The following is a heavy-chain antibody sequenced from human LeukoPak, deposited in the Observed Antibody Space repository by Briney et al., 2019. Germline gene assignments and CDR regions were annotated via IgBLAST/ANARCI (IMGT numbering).Heavy chain of an antibody. Sequence: SETLSLTCIVPGGSISSSSYYWAWIRQSPGKGLEWIGTFSSGGSAYYNPSLTSRVSISKDTSDNQFSLRLYSVTAADTTVYYCARKQTGTMYDVWGQGTQVTVSS. J-gene: IGHJ4*02. CDR3: ARKQTGTMYDV. V-gene: IGHV4-39*07. CDR2: FSSGGSA. D-gene: IGHD1-7*01. CDR1: GGSISSSSYY.